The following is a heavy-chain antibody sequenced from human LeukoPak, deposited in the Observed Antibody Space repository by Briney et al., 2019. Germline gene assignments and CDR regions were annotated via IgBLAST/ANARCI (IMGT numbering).Heavy chain of an antibody. V-gene: IGHV3-53*01. D-gene: IGHD6-19*01. CDR2: FYSGGST. CDR1: GFTVSSYY. J-gene: IGHJ4*02. CDR3: AKAEGAGIAVAGTGDY. Sequence: SGGSLRLSCAASGFTVSSYYMSWVRQAPGKGLELVSGFYSGGSTYYADSVRGRFTISRDNSKNTLFLQMGSLRVEDTAVYYCAKAEGAGIAVAGTGDYWGQGTLVTVSS.